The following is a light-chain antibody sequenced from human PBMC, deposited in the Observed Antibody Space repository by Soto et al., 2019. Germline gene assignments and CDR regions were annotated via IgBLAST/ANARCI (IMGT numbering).Light chain of an antibody. CDR2: AAT. V-gene: IGKV1-39*01. Sequence: DIQMTQSPSSLSASVGDRVTIICRASQRISSYLNWYHQKPGKAPKLRIYAATNLESVVPSRFSGSGSGTDFTLTISTLQPEDFSTYYCQESYSTPYTFRRGTKLEMK. J-gene: IGKJ2*01. CDR1: QRISSY. CDR3: QESYSTPYT.